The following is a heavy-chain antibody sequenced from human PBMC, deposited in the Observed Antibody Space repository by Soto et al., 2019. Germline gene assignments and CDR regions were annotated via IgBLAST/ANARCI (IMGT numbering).Heavy chain of an antibody. CDR1: GFTCSSYA. D-gene: IGHD2-2*01. Sequence: PGGSLRLSCSASGFTCSSYAMHWVRQVPGKGLESVSAINANGGSTYYTDSVKGRFTISRDNSKNTLYLQMGSLRAEDMAVYYCGRFVLFSAPADYGLDVWGQGTTVTVSS. CDR3: GRFVLFSAPADYGLDV. J-gene: IGHJ6*02. V-gene: IGHV3-64*02. CDR2: INANGGST.